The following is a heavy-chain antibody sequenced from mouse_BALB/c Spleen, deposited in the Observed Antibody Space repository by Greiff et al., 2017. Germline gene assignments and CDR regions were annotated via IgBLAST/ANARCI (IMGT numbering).Heavy chain of an antibody. V-gene: IGHV1-4*02. CDR3: ARWRYGYDDGLYAMDY. J-gene: IGHJ4*01. D-gene: IGHD2-2*01. CDR2: INPSSGYT. Sequence: QVQLKQSAAELARPGASVKMSCKASGYTFTSYTMHRVKQRPGQGLEWIGYINPSSGYTEYNQKFKDKTTLTADKSSSTAYMQLSSLTSEDSAVYYCARWRYGYDDGLYAMDYWGQGTSVTVSS. CDR1: GYTFTSYT.